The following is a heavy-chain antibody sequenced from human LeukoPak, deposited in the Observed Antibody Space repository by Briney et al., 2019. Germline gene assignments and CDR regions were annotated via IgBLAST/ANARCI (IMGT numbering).Heavy chain of an antibody. CDR3: ARGENYYDSSGYSS. V-gene: IGHV3-30*03. Sequence: GGSLRLSCAASGFTFSSYGMHWVRQAPGKGLEWVAVISYDGSNKYYADSVKGRFTISRDNSKNTLYLQMNSLRAEDTAVYYCARGENYYDSSGYSSWGQGTLVTVSS. CDR1: GFTFSSYG. J-gene: IGHJ5*02. CDR2: ISYDGSNK. D-gene: IGHD3-22*01.